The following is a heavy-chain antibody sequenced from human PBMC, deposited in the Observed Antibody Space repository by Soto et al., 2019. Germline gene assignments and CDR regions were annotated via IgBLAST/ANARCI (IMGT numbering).Heavy chain of an antibody. D-gene: IGHD6-13*01. CDR2: ISSNSAYI. V-gene: IGHV3-21*01. Sequence: GGSLRLACAASGFTFRSFTMNWVRQAPGKGLEWVSTISSNSAYIYYTDALRGRFTISRDNAKNSLHLQMNSLRAEDTAVYYCTRDASRDSSARGWFDPWGPGTLVTVSS. CDR3: TRDASRDSSARGWFDP. J-gene: IGHJ5*02. CDR1: GFTFRSFT.